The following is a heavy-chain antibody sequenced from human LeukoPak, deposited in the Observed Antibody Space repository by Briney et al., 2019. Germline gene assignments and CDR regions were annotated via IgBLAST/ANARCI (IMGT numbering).Heavy chain of an antibody. V-gene: IGHV3-30*03. CDR2: ISYDGSNK. CDR1: GFTFSGYG. CDR3: AYYHVNEEPPTF. D-gene: IGHD1-1*01. J-gene: IGHJ4*02. Sequence: GGSLRLSCAASGFTFSGYGMHWVRQAPGKGLEWVAVISYDGSNKYYADSVKGRFTVSRDNSKNMLYLQMNSLRAEDTAVYYCAYYHVNEEPPTFWGQGTLVTVSS.